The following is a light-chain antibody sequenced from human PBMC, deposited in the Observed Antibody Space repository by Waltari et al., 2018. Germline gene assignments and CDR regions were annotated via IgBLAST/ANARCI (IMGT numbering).Light chain of an antibody. Sequence: SYVLTQPPSVSVAPGKTARITWGGNNLGSNSVHWYQLKPGQAPVLVIYYDSDRPSGSTYRFSGTNSGSTATLTISRGEAGDEADYYCQGWDNSSDQGVFGGGTKLTVL. CDR2: YDS. V-gene: IGLV3-21*04. J-gene: IGLJ3*02. CDR1: NLGSNS. CDR3: QGWDNSSDQGV.